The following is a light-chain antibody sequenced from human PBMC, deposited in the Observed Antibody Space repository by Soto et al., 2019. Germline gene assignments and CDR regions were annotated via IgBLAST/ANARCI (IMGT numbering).Light chain of an antibody. J-gene: IGKJ4*01. CDR2: WAS. Sequence: DIVMTQSPDSLSVSLGERASINCKSSQRVFYSSNNENYLAWYQQKPGQPPKLLIYWASTRESGVPDRFSGSGSGTDFTITISSLQAEDVETYYFPIYYGPPSTFGGETK. CDR1: QRVFYSSNNENY. V-gene: IGKV4-1*01. CDR3: PIYYGPPST.